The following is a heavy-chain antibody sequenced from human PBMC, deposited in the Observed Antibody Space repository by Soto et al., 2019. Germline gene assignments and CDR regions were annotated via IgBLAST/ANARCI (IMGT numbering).Heavy chain of an antibody. CDR3: ARRPNDDVLTGYYFDS. Sequence: GESLKISCKGSGYSFGHYWIAWVRQTPGKGLEWTGLIYPDYSDTRYSPSFQGQVTISADKSVNTAYLQWNNLKASDTAIYYCARRPNDDVLTGYYFDSWGQGALVTVSS. CDR2: IYPDYSDT. D-gene: IGHD3-9*01. CDR1: GYSFGHYW. J-gene: IGHJ4*02. V-gene: IGHV5-51*01.